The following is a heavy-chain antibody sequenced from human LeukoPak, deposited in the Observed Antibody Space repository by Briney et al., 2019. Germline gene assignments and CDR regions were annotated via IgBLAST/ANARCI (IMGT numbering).Heavy chain of an antibody. D-gene: IGHD3-3*01. CDR1: GYTFTSYG. V-gene: IGHV1-18*03. CDR3: ARDSDYDFWSGSHYFDY. J-gene: IGHJ4*02. CDR2: ISAYNGNT. Sequence: ASVKVSCKASGYTFTSYGISWVRQAPGQGLEWMGWISAYNGNTNYAQKLQGRVTMTTDTSTSTAYMELSSLRSEDMAVYYCARDSDYDFWSGSHYFDYWGQGTLVTVSS.